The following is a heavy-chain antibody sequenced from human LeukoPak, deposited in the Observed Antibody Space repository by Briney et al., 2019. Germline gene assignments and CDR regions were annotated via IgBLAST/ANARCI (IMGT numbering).Heavy chain of an antibody. CDR3: ARIGRSGPLDAFDI. J-gene: IGHJ3*02. Sequence: GASVKVSCKASGGTFSSYAISWVRQAPGQGLEWMGRIIPILGIANYAQKFQGRVTITADKSTSTAYMELSSLRSEDTAVYYCARIGRSGPLDAFDIWGQGTMVTVSS. D-gene: IGHD3-3*01. V-gene: IGHV1-69*04. CDR1: GGTFSSYA. CDR2: IIPILGIA.